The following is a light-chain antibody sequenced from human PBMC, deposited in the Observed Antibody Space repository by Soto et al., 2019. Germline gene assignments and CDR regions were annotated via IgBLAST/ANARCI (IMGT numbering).Light chain of an antibody. V-gene: IGLV2-11*01. CDR3: CSYTASDIWV. CDR2: AVS. J-gene: IGLJ3*02. CDR1: NSDVGGYNF. Sequence: QSALTQPRSVSGSPGQSVTISCTGTNSDVGGYNFVSWYQQLPGKAPKLMISAVSQRPSGVPDRFSGSKSGNTASLTISGLQDDDEAEYFCCSYTASDIWVFGGGTKLTVL.